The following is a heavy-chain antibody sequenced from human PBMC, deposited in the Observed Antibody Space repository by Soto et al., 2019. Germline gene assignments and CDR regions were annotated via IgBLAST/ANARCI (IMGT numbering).Heavy chain of an antibody. D-gene: IGHD6-19*01. CDR3: ARDLIAVADHDAFDI. J-gene: IGHJ3*02. V-gene: IGHV3-33*01. Sequence: PGGSLRLSCAASGFTFSSYGMHWVRQAPGKGLEWVAVIWYDGSNKYYADSVKGRFTISRDNSKNTLYLQMNSLRAEDTAVYYCARDLIAVADHDAFDIWGQGTMVTVSS. CDR1: GFTFSSYG. CDR2: IWYDGSNK.